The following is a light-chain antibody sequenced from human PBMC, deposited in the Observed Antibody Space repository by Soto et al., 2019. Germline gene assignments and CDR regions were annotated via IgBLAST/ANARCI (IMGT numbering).Light chain of an antibody. Sequence: DIRLTQSPSFLSASVGDRVTITCRASQGISTYLAWYQQKPGNAPKLLIYAASTLQSGVPSRFSGSGSGTEFTLTISSLQPEDFAAYYCQQLDSYPQNTFGQGTKLEIK. CDR3: QQLDSYPQNT. CDR2: AAS. V-gene: IGKV1-9*01. CDR1: QGISTY. J-gene: IGKJ2*01.